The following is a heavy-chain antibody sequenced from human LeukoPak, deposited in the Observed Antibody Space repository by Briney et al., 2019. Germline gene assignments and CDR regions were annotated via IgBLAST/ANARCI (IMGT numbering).Heavy chain of an antibody. D-gene: IGHD3-9*01. Sequence: PGGSLRLSCAASGFTFSSYWMSWVRQAPGKGLEWVANIKQDGSEEYYVDSVKGRFTISRDNAKNSLYLQMNSLRAEDTAVYYCARVPLNSYYDILTGYYRNWYFDLWGRGTLVTVSS. J-gene: IGHJ2*01. CDR2: IKQDGSEE. CDR3: ARVPLNSYYDILTGYYRNWYFDL. CDR1: GFTFSSYW. V-gene: IGHV3-7*01.